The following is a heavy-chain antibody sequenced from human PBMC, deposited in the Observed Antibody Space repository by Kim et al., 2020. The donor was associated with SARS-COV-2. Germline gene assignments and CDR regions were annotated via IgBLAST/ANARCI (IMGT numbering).Heavy chain of an antibody. CDR2: IIPIFGTA. CDR3: ASPQSGFDPLYGMDV. J-gene: IGHJ6*02. Sequence: SVKVSCKASGGTFSSYAISWVRQAPGQGLEWMGGIIPIFGTANYAQKFQGRVTITADESTSTAYMELSSLRSEDTAVYYCASPQSGFDPLYGMDVWGQGTTVTVSS. CDR1: GGTFSSYA. V-gene: IGHV1-69*13. D-gene: IGHD3-10*01.